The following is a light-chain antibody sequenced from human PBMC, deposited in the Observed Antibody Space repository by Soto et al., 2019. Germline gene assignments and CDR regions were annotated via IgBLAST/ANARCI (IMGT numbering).Light chain of an antibody. CDR1: SSDVGGYNY. CDR2: EVS. Sequence: QSVLTQPASVSGSPGQSITISCTGTSSDVGGYNYVSWYQQHPGKAPKLMIYEVSNRPSGVPNRFSGSKSGNTASLTISGPQAEDEADYYRSSYTSSSPLVLGTGTKLTVL. V-gene: IGLV2-14*01. J-gene: IGLJ1*01. CDR3: SSYTSSSPLV.